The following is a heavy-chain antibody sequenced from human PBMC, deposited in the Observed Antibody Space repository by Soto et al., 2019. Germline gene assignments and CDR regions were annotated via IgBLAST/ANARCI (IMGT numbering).Heavy chain of an antibody. CDR1: GFTFDDYA. D-gene: IGHD2-15*01. CDR3: AKDLNRGFVVDYSSHYAMDV. V-gene: IGHV3-9*01. Sequence: EVQLVESGGGLVQPGRSLRLSCAASGFTFDDYAMHWVRQAPGKGLEWVSGISWNSGSLGYVDSVKGRFTISRDNAKNSLYLQLNSLRAEDTALYYCAKDLNRGFVVDYSSHYAMDVWGQGTTVTVSS. CDR2: ISWNSGSL. J-gene: IGHJ6*02.